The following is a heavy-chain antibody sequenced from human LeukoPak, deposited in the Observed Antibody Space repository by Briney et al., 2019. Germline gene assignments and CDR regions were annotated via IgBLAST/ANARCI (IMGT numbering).Heavy chain of an antibody. J-gene: IGHJ4*02. CDR2: TYYSGST. CDR1: GGSISSYY. V-gene: IGHV4-59*01. D-gene: IGHD2-2*01. Sequence: PSETLSLTCTVSGGSISSYYWSWIRQPPGKGLEWIGYTYYSGSTNYNPSLKSRVTISVDTSKNQFSLKLSSVAAADTAVYYCARGGDIVVVPAALTSGGFDYWGQGTLVTVSS. CDR3: ARGGDIVVVPAALTSGGFDY.